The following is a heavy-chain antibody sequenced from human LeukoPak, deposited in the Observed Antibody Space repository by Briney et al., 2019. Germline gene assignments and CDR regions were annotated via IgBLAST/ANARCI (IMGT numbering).Heavy chain of an antibody. V-gene: IGHV3-23*01. J-gene: IGHJ3*02. D-gene: IGHD6-6*01. CDR1: RSTLTIHS. CDR3: AKGRRYSSSPDAFDI. Sequence: PGRSMRLACAASRSTLTIHSMSWDSQAAGKVREWDSAITGSGGSTYYADSVKGRFTISRDNSKNTLYLQMNSLRAEDTAVYYCAKGRRYSSSPDAFDIWGQGTTVTVSS. CDR2: ITGSGGST.